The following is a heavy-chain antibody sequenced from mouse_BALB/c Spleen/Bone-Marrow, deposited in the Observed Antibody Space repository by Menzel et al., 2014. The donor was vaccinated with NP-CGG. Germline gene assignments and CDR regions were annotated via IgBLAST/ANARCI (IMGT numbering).Heavy chain of an antibody. CDR3: ARRLRSAMDY. D-gene: IGHD1-1*01. Sequence: VQLQQSGAELVKPGASVKLSCTASGFNIKDTYMHWVKQRPEQGLEWIGRIDPENGDTEYAPKFQGKATMTADTSSNTAYLQLSSLTSEDTAVYYCARRLRSAMDYWGQGTSVTVSS. CDR1: GFNIKDTY. J-gene: IGHJ4*01. V-gene: IGHV14-3*02. CDR2: IDPENGDT.